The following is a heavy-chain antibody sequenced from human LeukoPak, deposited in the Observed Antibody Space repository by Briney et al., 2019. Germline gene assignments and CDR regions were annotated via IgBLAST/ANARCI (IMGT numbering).Heavy chain of an antibody. J-gene: IGHJ4*02. CDR3: ARGNSGSYPLNY. CDR1: GFTLSSYW. D-gene: IGHD1-26*01. Sequence: GGSLRLSCAASGFTLSSYWMHWVRQAPGKGLVWVSRINTVGSSTNYADSVKGRFTISRDNAKNTLYLQMNSLRAEDTAMYYCARGNSGSYPLNYWGQGTLVTVSS. CDR2: INTVGSST. V-gene: IGHV3-74*01.